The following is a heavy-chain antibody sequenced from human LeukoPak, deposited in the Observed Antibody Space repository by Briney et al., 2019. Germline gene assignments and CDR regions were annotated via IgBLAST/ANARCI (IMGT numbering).Heavy chain of an antibody. Sequence: GGSLRLSCAVSGLTFNNYAMSWVRQAPGKGLEWVSGISGRGASKYYADSVKGRFTISRDNSKNTLYLQMNSLRAEDTAVYYCARGVKLLWLGELLYPHNWFDPWGQGTLVTVSS. CDR2: ISGRGASK. J-gene: IGHJ5*02. CDR3: ARGVKLLWLGELLYPHNWFDP. CDR1: GLTFNNYA. D-gene: IGHD3-10*01. V-gene: IGHV3-23*01.